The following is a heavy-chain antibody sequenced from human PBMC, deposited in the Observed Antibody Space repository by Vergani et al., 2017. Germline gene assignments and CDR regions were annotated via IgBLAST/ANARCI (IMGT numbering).Heavy chain of an antibody. CDR3: ARPYCGGDCYTALGAFDI. CDR2: ISSSSSYI. V-gene: IGHV3-21*01. D-gene: IGHD2-21*02. Sequence: EVQLVESGGGLVKPGGSLRLSCAASGFTFSSYSMNWVRQAPGKGLEWVSSISSSSSYIYYADSVKCRFTISRDNAKNSLYLQMNSLRAEDTAVYYCARPYCGGDCYTALGAFDIWGQGTMVTVSS. J-gene: IGHJ3*02. CDR1: GFTFSSYS.